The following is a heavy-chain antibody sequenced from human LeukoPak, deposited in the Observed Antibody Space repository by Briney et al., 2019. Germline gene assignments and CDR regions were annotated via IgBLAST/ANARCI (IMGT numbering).Heavy chain of an antibody. Sequence: ETLSVTCTVSGGSISSSSYYWGWIRQPPGKGLEWIGSIYYSGSTYYNPSLKSRVTISVDTSKNQFSLKLSSVTAADTAVYYCASPLHYYDSSGYYSTFDYWGQGTLVTVSS. J-gene: IGHJ4*02. CDR3: ASPLHYYDSSGYYSTFDY. CDR1: GGSISSSSYY. CDR2: IYYSGST. V-gene: IGHV4-39*01. D-gene: IGHD3-22*01.